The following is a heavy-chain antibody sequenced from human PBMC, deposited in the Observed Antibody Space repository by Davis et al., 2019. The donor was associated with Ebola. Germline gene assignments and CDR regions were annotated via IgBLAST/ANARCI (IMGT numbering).Heavy chain of an antibody. V-gene: IGHV1-2*02. CDR3: ARADPTGGFEY. Sequence: ASVQVSCKASGYTFTAYYIHWVRQAPGQGLEWMGWLNPNSGGTRYAQRRQDRVTMTRDTSISTAYMELTSLRSDDTAVYYCARADPTGGFEYWGQGTLVIVSS. J-gene: IGHJ4*02. CDR2: LNPNSGGT. D-gene: IGHD7-27*01. CDR1: GYTFTAYY.